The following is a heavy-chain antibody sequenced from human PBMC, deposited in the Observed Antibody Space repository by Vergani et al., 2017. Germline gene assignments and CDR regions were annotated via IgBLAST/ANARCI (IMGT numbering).Heavy chain of an antibody. CDR1: GYTFTGYY. CDR2: IHPNSGGP. V-gene: IGHV1-2*02. J-gene: IGHJ4*02. CDR3: ATGADYRDIVFDY. Sequence: QVQLVQSGAEVKKPGASVKVSCKASGYTFTGYYMHWVRQAPGQGLEWMGWIHPNSGGPNYAKKFQGRVTMTRDTSISPAYMVRSRLRSDDTAVYYCATGADYRDIVFDYWGQGTRVTVSS. D-gene: IGHD3-16*01.